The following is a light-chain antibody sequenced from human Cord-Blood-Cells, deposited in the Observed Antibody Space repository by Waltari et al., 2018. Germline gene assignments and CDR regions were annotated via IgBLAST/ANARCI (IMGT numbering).Light chain of an antibody. J-gene: IGLJ1*01. Sequence: SYDPTQPPSVSLPRCQPAPITCSRSSLPAKSSYWYQQKPGQSPVLVIYQDSKRPSGIHDRFSGSNAGNTAALTNSGTQAMDEADYYCQAWDSSTYVFGTGTTVTVL. CDR1: SLPAKS. CDR2: QDS. CDR3: QAWDSSTYV. V-gene: IGLV3-1*01.